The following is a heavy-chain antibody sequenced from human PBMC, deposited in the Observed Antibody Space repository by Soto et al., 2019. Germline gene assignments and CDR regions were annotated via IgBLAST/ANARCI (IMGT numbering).Heavy chain of an antibody. Sequence: EVPLVESGGALVKPGGSLTLSCAASGFTFNSAWMTWVRQAPGKGLEWVGRIKSKTDGGTIYYAAPVKGRFTISRDDSKNTLYLQMNSLKTEDTAVYYCTTWRREKSCTSVSCYGDGAYWGQGTLVTVSS. D-gene: IGHD2-2*01. CDR3: TTWRREKSCTSVSCYGDGAY. J-gene: IGHJ4*02. CDR2: IKSKTDGGTI. CDR1: GFTFNSAW. V-gene: IGHV3-15*02.